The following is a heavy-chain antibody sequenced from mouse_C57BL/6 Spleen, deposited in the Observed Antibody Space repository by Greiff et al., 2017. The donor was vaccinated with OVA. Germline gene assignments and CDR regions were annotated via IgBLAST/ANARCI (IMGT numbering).Heavy chain of an antibody. J-gene: IGHJ1*03. CDR2: IYPGDGDN. V-gene: IGHV1-82*01. CDR1: GYAFSSYW. D-gene: IGHD2-2*01. Sequence: VQLQQSGPELVKPGASVKISCKASGYAFSSYWMNWVKQRPGKGLEWIGRIYPGDGDNNYNGKFKGKATLTADKSSSTAYMQLSSLTAEDSAVYFCARFGYDGGYWYFDVWGTGTTVTVSS. CDR3: ARFGYDGGYWYFDV.